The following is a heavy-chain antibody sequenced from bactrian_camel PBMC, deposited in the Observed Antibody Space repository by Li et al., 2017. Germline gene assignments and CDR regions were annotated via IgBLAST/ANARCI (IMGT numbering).Heavy chain of an antibody. V-gene: IGHV3S40*01. Sequence: VQLVESGGGSVQAGGSLRLSCTVSGVTSSRPHLGWFRQAPGKEREGVAVSLVGGMKSFYADPVKGRFVISEDNTRNTVYLQMSSLKPEDTAMYYCAAHPAIDLSWWLLLHGNSYHWGQGTQVTVS. CDR1: GVTSSRPH. D-gene: IGHD2*01. J-gene: IGHJ4*01. CDR3: AAHPAIDLSWWLLLHGNSYH. CDR2: SLVGGMKS.